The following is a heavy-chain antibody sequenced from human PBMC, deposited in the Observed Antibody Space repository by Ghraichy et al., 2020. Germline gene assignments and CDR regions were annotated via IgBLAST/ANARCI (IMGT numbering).Heavy chain of an antibody. D-gene: IGHD4-17*01. Sequence: ASVKVSCKPSGYTFTSFYMHWVRQAPGQGLEWMGIINPSSGATTYAQKFQGRVTMTRDTSTGTVYMELRSLRSEDTAVYFCAREGAYVDFTGDFDYWGQGTLVTVSS. J-gene: IGHJ4*02. V-gene: IGHV1-46*01. CDR2: INPSSGAT. CDR3: AREGAYVDFTGDFDY. CDR1: GYTFTSFY.